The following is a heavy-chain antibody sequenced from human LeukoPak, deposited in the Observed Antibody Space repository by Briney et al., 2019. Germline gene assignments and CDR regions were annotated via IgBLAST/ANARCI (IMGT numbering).Heavy chain of an antibody. V-gene: IGHV4-59*01. CDR3: VRAVQSTTSAVSWFDP. CDR1: GGSIKSSF. CDR2: ISHSGNT. Sequence: ESSETLSLTCTVSGGSIKSSFWSWIRQPPGEGLEWIGYISHSGNTNYNPSLESRVTISVDTSKNQFSLRLTSVTAADTAVYFCVRAVQSTTSAVSWFDPWGQGTLVTVSS. J-gene: IGHJ5*02. D-gene: IGHD1-1*01.